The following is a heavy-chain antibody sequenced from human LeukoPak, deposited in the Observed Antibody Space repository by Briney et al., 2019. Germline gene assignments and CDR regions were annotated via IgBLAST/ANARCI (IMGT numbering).Heavy chain of an antibody. J-gene: IGHJ4*02. V-gene: IGHV1-2*02. Sequence: ASVKVSCKASGYTCTGYYMHWVRQAPGQGLEWMGWINPNSGGTKYAQKFQGRVTMTRDTSISTAYMELSSLRSDDTAVYYCAREEAIDYWGQGTLVTVSS. CDR1: GYTCTGYY. CDR2: INPNSGGT. CDR3: AREEAIDY. D-gene: IGHD5-12*01.